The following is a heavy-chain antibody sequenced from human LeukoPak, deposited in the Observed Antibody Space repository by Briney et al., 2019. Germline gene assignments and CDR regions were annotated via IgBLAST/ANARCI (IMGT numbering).Heavy chain of an antibody. CDR3: ASPFDYSSGWDLGV. V-gene: IGHV1-2*02. D-gene: IGHD6-19*01. CDR2: INPYSGGT. CDR1: GYSFTGYY. Sequence: GASVKVSCKASGYSFTGYYMHWVRQAPGQGLEWMGWINPYSGGTNYAQKFQGRVTMTRDTTISTAYMELSRLRSDDTAVYYCASPFDYSSGWDLGVWGKGTTVTVSS. J-gene: IGHJ6*04.